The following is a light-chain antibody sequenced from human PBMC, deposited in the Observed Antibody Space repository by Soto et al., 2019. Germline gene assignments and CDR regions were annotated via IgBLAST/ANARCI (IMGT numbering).Light chain of an antibody. J-gene: IGKJ4*01. Sequence: IVMTQSPATLSVSPGERATLSCRASQSVSRNLAWYQQKPGQAPRLLIYGASTRATGIPARFSGSGSGTEFTITISSLQSEDFAVYYCQQYNNWPRALTFGGGTKVEIK. V-gene: IGKV3-15*01. CDR2: GAS. CDR3: QQYNNWPRALT. CDR1: QSVSRN.